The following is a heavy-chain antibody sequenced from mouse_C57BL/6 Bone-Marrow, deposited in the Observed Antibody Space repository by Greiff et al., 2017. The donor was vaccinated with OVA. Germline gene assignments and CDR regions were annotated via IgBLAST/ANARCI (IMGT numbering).Heavy chain of an antibody. CDR3: ARLTGTRGFAY. CDR1: GYAFSSSW. J-gene: IGHJ3*01. CDR2: IYPGDGDT. V-gene: IGHV1-82*01. Sequence: VKLMESGPELVKPGASVKISCKASGYAFSSSWMNWVKQRPGKGLEWIGRIYPGDGDTNYNGKFKGKATLTADKSSSTAYMQLSSLTSEDSAVYFCARLTGTRGFAYWGQGTLVTVSA. D-gene: IGHD4-1*01.